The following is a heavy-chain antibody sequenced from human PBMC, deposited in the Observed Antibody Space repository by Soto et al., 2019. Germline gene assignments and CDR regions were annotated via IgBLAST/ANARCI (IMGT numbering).Heavy chain of an antibody. Sequence: PGGSLRLSCAASGFTFSSYSMNWVRQAPGKGLEWVSSISSSSSYIYYADSVKGRFTISRDNAKNSLYLQMNSLRAEDTAVYYCARDLLSSQDEFDIWGQGTMVTVSS. CDR2: ISSSSSYI. V-gene: IGHV3-21*01. CDR1: GFTFSSYS. J-gene: IGHJ3*02. CDR3: ARDLLSSQDEFDI. D-gene: IGHD2-2*01.